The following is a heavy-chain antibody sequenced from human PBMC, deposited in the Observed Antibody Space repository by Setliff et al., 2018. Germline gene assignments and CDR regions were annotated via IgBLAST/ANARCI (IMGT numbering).Heavy chain of an antibody. CDR2: IYQYGSAK. CDR3: ARGRQQLVPTSY. D-gene: IGHD6-13*01. Sequence: PSETLSLSCAASGFTFSSYAMHWVRQAPGKGLEWVAHIYQYGSAKYYVDSVKGRFTISRDNSKNTLYLEMNSLRAEDTAVYYCARGRQQLVPTSYWGQGTLVTVSS. J-gene: IGHJ4*02. V-gene: IGHV3-7*01. CDR1: GFTFSSYA.